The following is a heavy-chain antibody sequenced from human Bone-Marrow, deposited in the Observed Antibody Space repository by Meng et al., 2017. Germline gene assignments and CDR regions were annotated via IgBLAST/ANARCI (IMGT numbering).Heavy chain of an antibody. V-gene: IGHV3-74*01. CDR2: TSRDGSDT. CDR1: GFTISTYW. D-gene: IGHD1-26*01. Sequence: EVQMVESGGGLVQPGGSLRLSGVASGFTISTYWLHWVRQAPGKGLVWVSRTSRDGSDTVYADSVKGRFTMSRDNAKNTLYLQMNSLRAEDTAVYYCAAAWELLPPGYWGQGTLVTVSS. CDR3: AAAWELLPPGY. J-gene: IGHJ4*02.